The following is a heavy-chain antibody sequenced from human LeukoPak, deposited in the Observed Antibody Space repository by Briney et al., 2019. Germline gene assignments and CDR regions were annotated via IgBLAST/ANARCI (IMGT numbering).Heavy chain of an antibody. Sequence: GGSLRLSCVGSGFTFSSYWMSWVRQAPGKGLEWVANINHDGSEKYDVDSAKGRFTISRDNAKNSLYLQMHSLRAEDTAVYYCAGEGYGYYDGDYLGQGTLVTVSS. D-gene: IGHD4-17*01. CDR3: AGEGYGYYDGDY. J-gene: IGHJ4*02. V-gene: IGHV3-7*03. CDR2: INHDGSEK. CDR1: GFTFSSYW.